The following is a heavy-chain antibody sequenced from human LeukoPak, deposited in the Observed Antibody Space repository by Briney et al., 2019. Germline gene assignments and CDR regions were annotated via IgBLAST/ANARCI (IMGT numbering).Heavy chain of an antibody. CDR1: GGSFSGYY. V-gene: IGHV4-34*01. CDR3: ARENYYDSSGLLDY. Sequence: SETLSLTCAVYGGSFSGYYWSWIRQPPGKGLEWIGEINHSGSTNYNPSLKGRVTISVDTSKNQFSLKLSSVTAADTAVYYCARENYYDSSGLLDYWGQGTLVTVSS. CDR2: INHSGST. D-gene: IGHD3-22*01. J-gene: IGHJ4*02.